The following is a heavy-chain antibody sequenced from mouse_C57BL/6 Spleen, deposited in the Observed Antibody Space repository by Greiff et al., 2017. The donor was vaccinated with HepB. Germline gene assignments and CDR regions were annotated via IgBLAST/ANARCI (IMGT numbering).Heavy chain of an antibody. CDR1: GYSFTGYY. J-gene: IGHJ3*01. CDR2: INPSTGGT. V-gene: IGHV1-42*01. D-gene: IGHD2-4*01. Sequence: EVQLQQSGPELVKPGASVKISCKASGYSFTGYYMNWVKQSPEKSLEWIGEINPSTGGTTYNQKFKAKATLTVDKSSSTAYMQLKSLTSEDSAVYSGARAGYDYKAWLAYGGQGTLVTVSA. CDR3: ARAGYDYKAWLAY.